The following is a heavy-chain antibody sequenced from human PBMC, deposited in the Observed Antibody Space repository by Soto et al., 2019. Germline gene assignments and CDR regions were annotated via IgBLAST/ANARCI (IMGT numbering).Heavy chain of an antibody. CDR3: ARDFDLYDFWSGYRPRDAFDI. Sequence: GGSLRLSCAASGFTVSSNYMSWVRQAPGKGLEWVSVIYSGGSTYYADSVKGRFTISRDNSKNTLYLQMNSLRAEDTAVYYCARDFDLYDFWSGYRPRDAFDIWGLGTMVTVSS. CDR1: GFTVSSNY. D-gene: IGHD3-3*01. V-gene: IGHV3-66*01. CDR2: IYSGGST. J-gene: IGHJ3*02.